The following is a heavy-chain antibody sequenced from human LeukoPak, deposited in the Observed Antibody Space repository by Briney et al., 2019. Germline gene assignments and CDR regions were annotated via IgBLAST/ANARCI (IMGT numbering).Heavy chain of an antibody. CDR3: ARHGTISSESYFDY. CDR1: GGSISSTY. J-gene: IGHJ4*02. CDR2: IHNSGRT. D-gene: IGHD1-14*01. Sequence: SETLSLTCTVSGGSISSTYWSWIRQSPGKGLEWIGYIHNSGRTNYNPSLKSRVTGFVDTSKNQVSLRLSSVTAADTAVYYCARHGTISSESYFDYWGQGALVTVSS. V-gene: IGHV4-59*08.